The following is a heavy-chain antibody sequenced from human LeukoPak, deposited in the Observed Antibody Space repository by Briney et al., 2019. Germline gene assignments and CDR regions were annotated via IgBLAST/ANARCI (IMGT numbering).Heavy chain of an antibody. V-gene: IGHV4-34*10. CDR1: GGSLTDYH. J-gene: IGHJ6*03. CDR3: ARVRAARPHYYYYMDV. D-gene: IGHD6-6*01. CDR2: ISHSGST. Sequence: PSETLSLTCVVSGGSLTDYHWNWIRQSPGKGLEWIGEISHSGSTTYNPSLKSRLTMSVDTSKNQFSLKLSSVTAADTAVYYCARVRAARPHYYYYMDVWGKGTTVTVSS.